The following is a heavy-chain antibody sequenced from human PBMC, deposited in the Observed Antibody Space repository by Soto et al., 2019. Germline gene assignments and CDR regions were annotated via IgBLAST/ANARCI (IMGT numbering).Heavy chain of an antibody. D-gene: IGHD2-2*01. J-gene: IGHJ4*02. Sequence: GESLKISCKGSGYSFTSYLIGWVRQMPGKGLEWMGIIYPGDSDTTYSPSFQGQVTISVDKSISTAYLQWSSLKASDTAMYYCARPRGCTTTSCYAFDYWGQGTLVTVSS. CDR2: IYPGDSDT. V-gene: IGHV5-51*01. CDR1: GYSFTSYL. CDR3: ARPRGCTTTSCYAFDY.